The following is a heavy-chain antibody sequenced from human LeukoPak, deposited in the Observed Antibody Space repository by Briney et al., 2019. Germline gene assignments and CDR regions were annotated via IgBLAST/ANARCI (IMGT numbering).Heavy chain of an antibody. CDR3: ARDLEHCSDGSCYLNWFDP. V-gene: IGHV3-74*01. CDR2: INSDGSRT. D-gene: IGHD2-15*01. J-gene: IGHJ5*02. Sequence: GGSLRLSCAASGFTFRSYWMHWVCQVPGKGLVWVSRINSDGSRTSYADSVKGRFTISRDNAKNTLNLQMNSLRGEDTAVYYCARDLEHCSDGSCYLNWFDPWGQGTLVTVSS. CDR1: GFTFRSYW.